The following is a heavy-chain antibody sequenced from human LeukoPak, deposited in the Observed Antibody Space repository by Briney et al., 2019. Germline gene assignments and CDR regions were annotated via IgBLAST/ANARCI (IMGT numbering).Heavy chain of an antibody. J-gene: IGHJ4*02. CDR3: AKGPLFCSSTGCHHLPFDY. CDR2: ISGSGGST. V-gene: IGHV3-23*01. Sequence: GGSLRLSCAAPGFTFSSYGMSWVRQAPGKGLEWVSAISGSGGSTYYADSVKGRFTISRDNSKNTLYLQMNSLRAEDTAVYYCAKGPLFCSSTGCHHLPFDYWGQGTLVTVSS. D-gene: IGHD2-2*01. CDR1: GFTFSSYG.